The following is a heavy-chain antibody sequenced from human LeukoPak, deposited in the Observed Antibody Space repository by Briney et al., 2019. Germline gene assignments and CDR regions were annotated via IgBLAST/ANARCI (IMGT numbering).Heavy chain of an antibody. CDR3: ARDLRGRDYYDSSGYQGD. CDR1: GFTVSSNY. Sequence: GGSLRLSCAASGFTVSSNYMSWVRQAPGKGLEWVSVIYSGGSTYYADSVKGRFTISRDNSKNTLYLQMNSLRAEDTAVYYCARDLRGRDYYDSSGYQGDWGQGTLVTVSS. CDR2: IYSGGST. V-gene: IGHV3-53*01. J-gene: IGHJ4*02. D-gene: IGHD3-22*01.